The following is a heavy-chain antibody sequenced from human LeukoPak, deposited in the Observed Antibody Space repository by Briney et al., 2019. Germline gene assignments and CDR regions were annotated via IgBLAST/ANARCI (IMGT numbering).Heavy chain of an antibody. V-gene: IGHV3-30*04. CDR2: ISDDGGRK. J-gene: IGHJ4*02. CDR1: GFTFSGYP. Sequence: PGGSLRLSCVASGFTFSGYPVHWVRQTPGKGLDWVAIISDDGGRKFYADSVEGRFTISRDNTKNTLFLQMNSLRAEDTALYYCVRGVYNNGNMNDYWGQGTLVTVSS. D-gene: IGHD5/OR15-5a*01. CDR3: VRGVYNNGNMNDY.